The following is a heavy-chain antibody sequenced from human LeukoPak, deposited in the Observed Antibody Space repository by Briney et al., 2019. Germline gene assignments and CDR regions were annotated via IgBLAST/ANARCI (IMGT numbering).Heavy chain of an antibody. CDR1: GYTLTELS. J-gene: IGHJ4*02. V-gene: IGHV1-24*01. CDR3: ATIHAYCTNGVCYRVGDYFDY. Sequence: ASVKVSCKVSGYTLTELSMHWVRQAPGKGLEWMGGFDPEDGETIYAQKFQGRVTMTEDTSTDTAFMELSSLRSEDTAVYYCATIHAYCTNGVCYRVGDYFDYWGQGTLVTVSS. D-gene: IGHD2-8*01. CDR2: FDPEDGET.